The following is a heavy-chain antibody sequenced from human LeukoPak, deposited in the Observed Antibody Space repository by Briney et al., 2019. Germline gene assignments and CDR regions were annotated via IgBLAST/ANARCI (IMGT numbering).Heavy chain of an antibody. J-gene: IGHJ4*02. CDR1: GFTFSRYL. CDR3: VRDFRSADY. CDR2: IKQDGSEK. Sequence: PGGSLRLSCAASGFTFSRYLMSWVRQAPGKGLEWVANIKQDGSEKYYVDSVKGRFTTSRDNAKNTVYLQMNGLREEDTAVYYCVRDFRSADYWGQGTLVTVSS. V-gene: IGHV3-7*01.